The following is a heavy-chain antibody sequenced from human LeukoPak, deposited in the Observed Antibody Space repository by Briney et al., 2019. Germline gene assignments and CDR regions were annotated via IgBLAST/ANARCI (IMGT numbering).Heavy chain of an antibody. V-gene: IGHV4-30-4*08. Sequence: SQTLSHTCTVSGGSISSGDYYWSWIRQPPGKGREWIGYTYYSGSTYYNPSLKSRVTISVDTSKNQFSLKLSSVTAADTAVYYCARQVSLMVEMATMVDYWGQGTLVTVSS. CDR3: ARQVSLMVEMATMVDY. CDR1: GGSISSGDYY. CDR2: TYYSGST. J-gene: IGHJ4*02. D-gene: IGHD5-24*01.